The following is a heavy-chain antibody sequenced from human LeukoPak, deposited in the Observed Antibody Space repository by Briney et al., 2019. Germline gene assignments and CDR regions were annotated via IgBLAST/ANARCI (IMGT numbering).Heavy chain of an antibody. CDR1: GFTFSSYA. CDR2: ISSNGGST. Sequence: GGSLRLSCSASGFTFSSYAMHWVRQAPGKGLEYVSAISSNGGSTYYADFVKGRFTISRDNSKNTLYLQMSSLRAEDTAVYYCVKPGITIFSMDVWGKGTTVTVSS. J-gene: IGHJ6*03. V-gene: IGHV3-64D*06. D-gene: IGHD3-9*01. CDR3: VKPGITIFSMDV.